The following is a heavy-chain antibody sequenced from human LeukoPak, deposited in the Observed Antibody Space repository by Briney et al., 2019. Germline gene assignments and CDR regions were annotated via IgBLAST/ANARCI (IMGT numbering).Heavy chain of an antibody. CDR2: IYYSGST. D-gene: IGHD3/OR15-3a*01. CDR1: GVSISSYY. Sequence: SETLSLTCTVSGVSISSYYWSWIRQPPGKGLEWIGYIYYSGSTNYNPSLKSRVTISVDTSKNQFSLKLGSVTAADTAVYYCARERLDLFDYWGQGTLVTVSS. J-gene: IGHJ4*02. V-gene: IGHV4-59*01. CDR3: ARERLDLFDY.